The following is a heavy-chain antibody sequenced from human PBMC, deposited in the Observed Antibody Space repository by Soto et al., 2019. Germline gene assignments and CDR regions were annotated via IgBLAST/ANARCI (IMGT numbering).Heavy chain of an antibody. CDR1: GFTFSSYA. V-gene: IGHV3-23*01. Sequence: GGSLRLSCAASGFTFSSYAMSWVRQAPGKGLEWVSAISGSGGSTYYADSVKGRFTISRDNSKNTLYLQMNSLRAEDTAVHYCAKYDFWSGYRASWGQGTTVTVSS. CDR2: ISGSGGST. D-gene: IGHD3-3*01. CDR3: AKYDFWSGYRAS. J-gene: IGHJ6*02.